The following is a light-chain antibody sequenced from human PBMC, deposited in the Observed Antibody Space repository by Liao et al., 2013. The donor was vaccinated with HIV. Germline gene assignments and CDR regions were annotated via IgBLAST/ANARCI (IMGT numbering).Light chain of an antibody. Sequence: SYELTQPPLVSVSPGQTASITCSGDELGDKYVSWYQQKPGQSPVLVMFQDKRRASGIPERFSGSNSGNTATLTISGTQAMDEADYFCQAWDSITNVFGTGTKVTVL. CDR1: ELGDKY. V-gene: IGLV3-1*01. J-gene: IGLJ1*01. CDR3: QAWDSITNV. CDR2: QDK.